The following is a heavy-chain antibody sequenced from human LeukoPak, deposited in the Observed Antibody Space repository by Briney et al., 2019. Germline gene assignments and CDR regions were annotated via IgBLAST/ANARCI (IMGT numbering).Heavy chain of an antibody. Sequence: GGSLRLSCAASGFTFSSFAMSWVRQTPGQGLEWVSAISGSGGSSTYYPDSVKGRFTISRDNSKNTLYLQMNSLRAEDTAVYYCDASMVRGKSIWGQGTLVTVSS. CDR2: ISGSGGSST. J-gene: IGHJ4*02. CDR1: GFTFSSFA. D-gene: IGHD3-10*01. CDR3: DASMVRGKSI. V-gene: IGHV3-23*01.